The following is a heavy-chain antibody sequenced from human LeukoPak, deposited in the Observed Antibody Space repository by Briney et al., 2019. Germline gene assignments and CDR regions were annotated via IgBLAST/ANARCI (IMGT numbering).Heavy chain of an antibody. CDR1: GGTFSSYA. CDR3: ARVPPSGYDYRSAFDY. J-gene: IGHJ4*02. V-gene: IGHV1-69*13. D-gene: IGHD5-12*01. CDR2: IIPIFGTA. Sequence: SVTVSCKASGGTFSSYAISWVRQAPGQGLEWMGGIIPIFGTANYAQKFQGRVTITADESTSTAYMELSSLRSEDTAVYYCARVPPSGYDYRSAFDYWGQGTLVTVSS.